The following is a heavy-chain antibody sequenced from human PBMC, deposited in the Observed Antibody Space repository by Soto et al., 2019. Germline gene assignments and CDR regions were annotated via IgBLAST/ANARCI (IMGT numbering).Heavy chain of an antibody. J-gene: IGHJ4*02. CDR3: ARGGYYYDSSAYYRPFDY. CDR1: GYTFTSYD. Sequence: QVQLVQSGAEVKKPGASVKVSCKASGYTFTSYDINWVRQATGQGLEWMGWMNPNSGNTGYAQKFQGRVTMTRSTAISTAYMELSSLRSEDTAVYYCARGGYYYDSSAYYRPFDYWGQVTLVTVSS. V-gene: IGHV1-8*01. D-gene: IGHD3-22*01. CDR2: MNPNSGNT.